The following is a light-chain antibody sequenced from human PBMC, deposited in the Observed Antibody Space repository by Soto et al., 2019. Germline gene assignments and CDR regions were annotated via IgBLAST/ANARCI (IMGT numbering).Light chain of an antibody. V-gene: IGKV3-20*01. CDR1: QSVRTY. CDR3: QDYGTSWT. Sequence: EIVLTQSPVTLSLSPGERATLSCRASQSVRTYLAWYQVKPGQAPRLLIYDESRRASGVPARFSGSGSGTDFTLTINRLEPEDFAVYYCQDYGTSWTFGQGTKVDIK. CDR2: DES. J-gene: IGKJ1*01.